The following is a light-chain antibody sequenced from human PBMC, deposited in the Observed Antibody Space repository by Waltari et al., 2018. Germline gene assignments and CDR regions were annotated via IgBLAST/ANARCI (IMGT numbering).Light chain of an antibody. Sequence: SDELTQPPSLSVSPGPPASIPCSGDKSETKYVCWYQQRPGHSPPLVIYQDSRRPSGIPERFAGSNSGNTATLTVSGTQAMDEADYYCQACDSASAVVFGGGTKLIVL. CDR3: QACDSASAVV. CDR1: KSETKY. CDR2: QDS. J-gene: IGLJ2*01. V-gene: IGLV3-1*01.